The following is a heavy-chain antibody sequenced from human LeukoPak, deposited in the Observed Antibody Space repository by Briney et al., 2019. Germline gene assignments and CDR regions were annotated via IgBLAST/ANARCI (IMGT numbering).Heavy chain of an antibody. D-gene: IGHD6-19*01. J-gene: IGHJ4*02. Sequence: GGSLRLSCAASGFTFSSYEMNWVRQAPGKGLEWVSYISSSGSTIYYADSVKGRFTISRDNAKNSLYLQMNSLRAEDTAVYYCARLVYSSGWYVLGYFDYWGQGTLVTVSS. CDR3: ARLVYSSGWYVLGYFDY. CDR2: ISSSGSTI. V-gene: IGHV3-48*03. CDR1: GFTFSSYE.